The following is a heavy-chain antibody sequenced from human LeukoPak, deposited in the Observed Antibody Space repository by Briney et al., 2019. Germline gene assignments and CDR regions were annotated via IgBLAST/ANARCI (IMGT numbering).Heavy chain of an antibody. CDR2: IKQDGSEK. D-gene: IGHD3-10*01. V-gene: IGHV3-7*01. Sequence: GGSLRLSCAASGFTFDDYTMHWVRQAPGKGLEWVANIKQDGSEKYYVDSVKGRFTISRDNAKNSLYLQMNSLRAEDTAVYYCARAGGTMVRGVIIEGEVDYWGQGTLVTVSS. CDR3: ARAGGTMVRGVIIEGEVDY. J-gene: IGHJ4*02. CDR1: GFTFDDYT.